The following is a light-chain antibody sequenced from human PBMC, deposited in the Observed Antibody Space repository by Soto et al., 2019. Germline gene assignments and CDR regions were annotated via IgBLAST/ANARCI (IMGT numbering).Light chain of an antibody. J-gene: IGKJ1*01. Sequence: DIQMTQSPSTVSASVGDGVTITCRASQSITKYLNWYRQKPGKAPELLIYGAATLQSGVPSRFSGSGSGTEFTLTISSLQPEDFATYYCQHTYSSPRTFGQGTKVDIK. V-gene: IGKV1-39*01. CDR1: QSITKY. CDR3: QHTYSSPRT. CDR2: GAA.